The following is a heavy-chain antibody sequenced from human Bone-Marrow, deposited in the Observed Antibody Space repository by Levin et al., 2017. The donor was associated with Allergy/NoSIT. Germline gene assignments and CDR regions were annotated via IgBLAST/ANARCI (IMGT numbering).Heavy chain of an antibody. D-gene: IGHD2-2*01. V-gene: IGHV5-51*01. CDR1: GYDFSSYW. CDR3: ARPRQPSCSATSCYVIDY. CDR2: IYPGDSDT. J-gene: IGHJ4*02. Sequence: PGESLKISCKNSGYDFSSYWIGWVRQTPGKGLEWMGIIYPGDSDTRYSVSFQGQVTISVDRSINTAYLQWSSLKASDTGVYYCARPRQPSCSATSCYVIDYWGQGTLVTVSP.